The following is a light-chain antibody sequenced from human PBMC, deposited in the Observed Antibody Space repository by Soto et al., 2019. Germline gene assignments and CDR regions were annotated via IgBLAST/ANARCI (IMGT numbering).Light chain of an antibody. CDR1: QTISSW. CDR2: KAS. Sequence: IQMTQSPSSLSAPVGDSVPITCRASQTISSWLAWYQQKPGKAPKLLIYKASTLKSGVPSRFSGSGSGTELTLTISSLQPDDFETYYCQHYNSYSEAFGQGTKGDI. CDR3: QHYNSYSEA. V-gene: IGKV1-5*03. J-gene: IGKJ1*01.